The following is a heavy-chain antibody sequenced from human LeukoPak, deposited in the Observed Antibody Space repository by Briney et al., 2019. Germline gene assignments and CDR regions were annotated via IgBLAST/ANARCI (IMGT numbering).Heavy chain of an antibody. D-gene: IGHD6-19*01. Sequence: SGTLSLTCDVSGGSISSSNWWSWVRQPPGKGVEWIGEIHHSGSTNDNPSLKSRVTISVDESKNQFSLKLSSVAAADTAVYYCARDPRDIAVAGNFDYWGQGALVTVSS. CDR1: GGSISSSNW. CDR2: IHHSGST. CDR3: ARDPRDIAVAGNFDY. J-gene: IGHJ4*02. V-gene: IGHV4-4*02.